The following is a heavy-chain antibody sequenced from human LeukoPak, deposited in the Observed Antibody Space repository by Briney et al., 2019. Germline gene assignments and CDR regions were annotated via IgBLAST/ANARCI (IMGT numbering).Heavy chain of an antibody. D-gene: IGHD5-18*01. CDR3: ARVTPKIGYSYCLAGGIDY. V-gene: IGHV4-34*01. Sequence: SETLSLTCAVYGGSFSGYYWSWIRQPPGKGLEWIGEINHSGSTNYNPSLKSRVTISVDTSKNQFSLKLSSVTAADTAVYYCARVTPKIGYSYCLAGGIDYWGQGTLVTVSS. CDR2: INHSGST. J-gene: IGHJ4*02. CDR1: GGSFSGYY.